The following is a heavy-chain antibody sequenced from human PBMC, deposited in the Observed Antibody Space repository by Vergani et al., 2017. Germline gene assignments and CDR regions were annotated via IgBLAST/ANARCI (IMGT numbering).Heavy chain of an antibody. V-gene: IGHV3-43*01. D-gene: IGHD1-26*01. J-gene: IGHJ4*02. CDR1: GFTFDDYT. CDR2: ISWDGGST. Sequence: EVQLVESGGVVVQPGGSLRLSCAASGFTFDDYTMHWVRQAPGKGLEWVSLISWDGGSTYYADSVKGRFTISRDNSKNALYLQMNSLRTEDTALYYCAKGRSYSAPDYWGQGTLVTVSS. CDR3: AKGRSYSAPDY.